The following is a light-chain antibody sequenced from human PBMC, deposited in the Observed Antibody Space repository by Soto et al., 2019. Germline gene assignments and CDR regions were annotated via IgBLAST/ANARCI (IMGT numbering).Light chain of an antibody. V-gene: IGKV3-20*01. CDR3: QQYGSSPPYT. J-gene: IGKJ2*01. Sequence: EIVLTQSPGTLSLSPGERATLSCRASQSVSSTYLAWYQQKPGQAPSLLLYGASSRATGIPDRFSGSGSGTDFTLTLSTLETEDFAVYYCQQYGSSPPYTFGQGTKLEIK. CDR1: QSVSSTY. CDR2: GAS.